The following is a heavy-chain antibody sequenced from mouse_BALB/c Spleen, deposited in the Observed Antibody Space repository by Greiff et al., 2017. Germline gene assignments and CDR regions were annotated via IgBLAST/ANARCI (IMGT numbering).Heavy chain of an antibody. D-gene: IGHD2-3*01. CDR1: GDSITSGY. CDR2: ISYSGST. CDR3: ARWGNDGYYYAMDY. V-gene: IGHV3-8*02. Sequence: DVKLVESGPSLVKPSQTLSLTCSVTGDSITSGYWNWIRKFPGNKLEYMGYISYSGSTYYNPSLKSRISITRDTSKNQYYLQLNSVTTEDTATYYCARWGNDGYYYAMDYWGQGTSVTVSS. J-gene: IGHJ4*01.